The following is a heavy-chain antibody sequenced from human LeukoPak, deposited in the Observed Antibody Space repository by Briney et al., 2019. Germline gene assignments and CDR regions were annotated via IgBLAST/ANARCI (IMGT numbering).Heavy chain of an antibody. D-gene: IGHD5-24*01. CDR2: LYSGSDT. CDR3: ARVGDHFHWYLDL. J-gene: IGHJ2*01. CDR1: GFTVSTKY. V-gene: IGHV3-53*01. Sequence: GGSLTLSCAASGFTVSTKYMNWVRQAPGKGLEWVSILYSGSDTYYADYVKGRFTISRDSSKNMLFLHMNSLRAEDTAVYYCARVGDHFHWYLDLWGRGTLVTVSS.